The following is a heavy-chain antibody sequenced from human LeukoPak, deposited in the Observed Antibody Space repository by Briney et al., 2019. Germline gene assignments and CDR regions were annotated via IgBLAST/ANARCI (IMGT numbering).Heavy chain of an antibody. D-gene: IGHD2/OR15-2a*01. CDR2: ISTDGTVT. J-gene: IGHJ4*02. V-gene: IGHV3-74*01. Sequence: GGSLRLSCAASGLTLSPYWMHWVRQAPGKGLEWVSHISTDGTVTTYADSVKGRFTISRDNAKSTLYLQMNSLRAEDTAVYYCVRDSNLSFDYWGQGSLVTVSS. CDR3: VRDSNLSFDY. CDR1: GLTLSPYW.